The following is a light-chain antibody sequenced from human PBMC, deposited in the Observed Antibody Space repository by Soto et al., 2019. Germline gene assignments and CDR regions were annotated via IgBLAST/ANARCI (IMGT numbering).Light chain of an antibody. J-gene: IGLJ2*01. Sequence: QSALTQPASVSGSPGQSITISCTGTSSDIGNYILVSWYQQHPGKAPKLIIYETIRRPSGVSNRFSGSKSGNTASLTISGLQAEDEADYYCCSHAGSIDYVAFGGGTKVTVL. CDR2: ETI. CDR3: CSHAGSIDYVA. CDR1: SSDIGNYIL. V-gene: IGLV2-23*01.